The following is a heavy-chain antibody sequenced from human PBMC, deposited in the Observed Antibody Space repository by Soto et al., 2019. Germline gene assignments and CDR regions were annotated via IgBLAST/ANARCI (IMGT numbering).Heavy chain of an antibody. D-gene: IGHD6-19*01. CDR1: GGTFSSYT. V-gene: IGHV1-69*02. CDR3: ARVEWLHCIAVAGRGDY. CDR2: IIPILGIA. Sequence: QVQLVQSGAEVKKPGSSVKVSCKASGGTFSSYTISWVRQAPGQGLEWMGRIIPILGIANYAQKFQGRVTIIADKATSTAYMELSSLGSEDPAVDCCARVEWLHCIAVAGRGDYWGQGPLVTFSS. J-gene: IGHJ4*02.